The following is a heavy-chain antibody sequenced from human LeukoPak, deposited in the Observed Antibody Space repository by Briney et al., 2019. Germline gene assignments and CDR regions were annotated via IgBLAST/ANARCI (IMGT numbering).Heavy chain of an antibody. V-gene: IGHV4-59*01. CDR1: GGSISSYY. CDR3: ARDLPRTSAFDY. J-gene: IGHJ4*02. Sequence: KPSETLSLTCTVSGGSISSYYWSWIRQPPGKGLEWIGYIYYSVSTNYNPSLKSRVTISVDTSKNQFSLKLSSVTAADTAVYYCARDLPRTSAFDYWGQGTLVTVSS. CDR2: IYYSVST.